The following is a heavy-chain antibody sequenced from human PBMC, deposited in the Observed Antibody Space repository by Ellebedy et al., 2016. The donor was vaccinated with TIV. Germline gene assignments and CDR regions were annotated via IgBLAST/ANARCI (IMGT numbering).Heavy chain of an antibody. J-gene: IGHJ6*02. CDR1: GFTFSSYS. V-gene: IGHV3-48*04. D-gene: IGHD5-18*01. CDR2: ISSSGSTI. Sequence: GGSLRLXCAASGFTFSSYSMNWVRQAPGKGLEWVSYISSSGSTIYYADSVKGRFTISRDNAKNSLYLQMNSLRAEDTAVYYCARVGNGSPRYSYGHNYYGMDVWGQGTTVTVSS. CDR3: ARVGNGSPRYSYGHNYYGMDV.